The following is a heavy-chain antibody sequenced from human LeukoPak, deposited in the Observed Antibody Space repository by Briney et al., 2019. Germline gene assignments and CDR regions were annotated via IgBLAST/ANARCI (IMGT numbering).Heavy chain of an antibody. D-gene: IGHD6-13*01. V-gene: IGHV4-34*01. CDR2: INHSGST. J-gene: IGHJ1*01. CDR3: ARAPYSSSWYKSFYFQH. CDR1: GGSFSGYY. Sequence: SETLSLTCAVYGGSFSGYYWSWIRQPPGKGLEWIGEINHSGSTNYNPSLKSRVTISVDTSKNQFSLKLSSVTAADTAVYYCARAPYSSSWYKSFYFQHWGQSTLVTVSS.